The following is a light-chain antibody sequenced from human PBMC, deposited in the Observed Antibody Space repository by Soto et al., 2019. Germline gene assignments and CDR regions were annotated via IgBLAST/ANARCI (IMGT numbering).Light chain of an antibody. J-gene: IGKJ1*01. CDR1: QGIRND. V-gene: IGKV1-17*01. CDR3: LQHDRYPWT. CDR2: DAS. Sequence: DIQMTQSPSSLTASVVDRVTITCRASQGIRNDLAWYQQKPGKAPKRLIYDASSLQSGVPSRFSGSGFGTEFTLKISSLQLEDIATYYCLQHDRYPWTFGQGTKVDIK.